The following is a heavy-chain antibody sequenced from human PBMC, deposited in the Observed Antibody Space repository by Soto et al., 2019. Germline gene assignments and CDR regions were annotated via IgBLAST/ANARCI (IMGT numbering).Heavy chain of an antibody. CDR2: IYWDDDK. Sequence: SGPTLVSPTQTLTLTCTFSGFSLSTSGVGVGWIRQPPGKALECLALIYWDDDKRYSPSLRSRLTISKDASKNQVVLTMTNMDPVDTATYYCAHRRIHNTDWDRGIFDYWGQGTPVTVS. V-gene: IGHV2-5*02. D-gene: IGHD3-9*01. CDR3: AHRRIHNTDWDRGIFDY. J-gene: IGHJ4*02. CDR1: GFSLSTSGVG.